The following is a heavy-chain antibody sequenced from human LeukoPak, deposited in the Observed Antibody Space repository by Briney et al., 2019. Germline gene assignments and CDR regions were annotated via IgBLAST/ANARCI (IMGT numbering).Heavy chain of an antibody. V-gene: IGHV4-34*01. J-gene: IGHJ6*03. D-gene: IGHD4-17*01. Sequence: SETLSLTCGVYGGSFSDYYCSWLRQPPGKGLEWIGEINHSGSTNYNPSLKSRVTISVDTSKNQFSLKLSSVTAADTAVYYCARALGGDYSRGYYYYMDVWGKGTTVTVSS. CDR2: INHSGST. CDR1: GGSFSDYY. CDR3: ARALGGDYSRGYYYYMDV.